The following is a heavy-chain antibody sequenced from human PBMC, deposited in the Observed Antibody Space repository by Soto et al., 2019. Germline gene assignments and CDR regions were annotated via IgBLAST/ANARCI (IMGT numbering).Heavy chain of an antibody. CDR3: ARVASSITMVRGVTLSWYFDL. V-gene: IGHV4-34*01. CDR1: GGSFSGYY. CDR2: INHSGST. D-gene: IGHD3-10*01. J-gene: IGHJ2*01. Sequence: SETLSLTCAVSGGSFSGYYWSWIRQPPGKGLEWIGEINHSGSTNYNPSLKSRVTISVDTSKNQFSLKLSSVTAADTAVYYCARVASSITMVRGVTLSWYFDLWGRGTLVTVSS.